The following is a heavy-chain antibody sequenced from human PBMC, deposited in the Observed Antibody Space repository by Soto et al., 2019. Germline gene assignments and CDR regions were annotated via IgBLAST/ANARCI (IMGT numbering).Heavy chain of an antibody. CDR2: IFSSGST. Sequence: SETLSLTCTVSGGSINTFYWSWVRQPAGKGLEWIGRIFSSGSTSSNPSLESRVAMSVDTSKNHFSLNLSSVTAADMAVYYCAREGSYSAYNFAHGIQLWYFDFWGQGALVTVSX. D-gene: IGHD5-12*01. CDR3: AREGSYSAYNFAHGIQLWYFDF. V-gene: IGHV4-4*07. CDR1: GGSINTFY. J-gene: IGHJ4*02.